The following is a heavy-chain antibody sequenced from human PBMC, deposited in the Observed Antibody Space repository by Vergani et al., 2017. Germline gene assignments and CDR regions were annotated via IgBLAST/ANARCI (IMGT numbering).Heavy chain of an antibody. J-gene: IGHJ4*02. V-gene: IGHV1-2*02. D-gene: IGHD3-22*01. CDR3: ARVFHYYDTSGYPSMHYYFDY. CDR1: GYTFTGYY. CDR2: INTDNGYT. Sequence: QVQLVQSGAEVQKPGASVKVSCKASGYTFTGYYMHWVRQAPGQGLEWMGWINTDNGYTKYAQKFQGRVTMTTDTSTSTAYMELRSLRSDDTAVYYCARVFHYYDTSGYPSMHYYFDYWGQGTLFTVSS.